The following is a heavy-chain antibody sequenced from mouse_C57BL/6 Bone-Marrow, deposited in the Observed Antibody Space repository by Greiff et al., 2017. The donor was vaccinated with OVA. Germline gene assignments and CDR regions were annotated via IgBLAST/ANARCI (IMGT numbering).Heavy chain of an antibody. J-gene: IGHJ4*01. V-gene: IGHV1-81*01. CDR3: ARGGLLWRAMDY. Sequence: QVQLQQSGAELARPGASVKLSCKASGYTFTSYGISWVKQRTGQGLEWIGEIYPRSGNTYYNEKIKGKATLTADKSSSTAYMELRSLTSEDSAVYFCARGGLLWRAMDYWGQGTSVTVSS. CDR2: IYPRSGNT. D-gene: IGHD2-1*01. CDR1: GYTFTSYG.